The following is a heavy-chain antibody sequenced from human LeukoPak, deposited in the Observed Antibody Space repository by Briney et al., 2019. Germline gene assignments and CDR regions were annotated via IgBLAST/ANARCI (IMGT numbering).Heavy chain of an antibody. V-gene: IGHV5-10-1*01. J-gene: IGHJ4*02. CDR2: IDPSDSYT. CDR3: ARHWGYSGYDQLYFDY. CDR1: GYSFTNYW. Sequence: GESLKISCKGSGYSFTNYWISWVRQMPGKGLEWMGRIDPSDSYTNYSPSFQGHVTISADKSISTAYLQWSSLKASDTAMYYCARHWGYSGYDQLYFDYWGQGTLVTVSS. D-gene: IGHD5-12*01.